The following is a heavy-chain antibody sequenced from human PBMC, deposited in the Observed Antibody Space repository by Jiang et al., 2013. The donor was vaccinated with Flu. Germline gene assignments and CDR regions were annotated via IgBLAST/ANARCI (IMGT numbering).Heavy chain of an antibody. Sequence: RIDPSDSYTNYSPSFQGHVTISADKSVSTAYLQWSSLKASDTAMYYCARAGQRGEYFQHWGQGTLVTVSS. V-gene: IGHV5-10-1*01. J-gene: IGHJ1*01. CDR3: ARAGQRGEYFQH. CDR2: IDPSDSYT. D-gene: IGHD6-25*01.